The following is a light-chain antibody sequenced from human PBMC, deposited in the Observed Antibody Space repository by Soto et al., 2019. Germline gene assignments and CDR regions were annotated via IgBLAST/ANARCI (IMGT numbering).Light chain of an antibody. Sequence: QSVLTQPASVSGSPGQSITISCTGTSSDVGGYNYVSWYQQHPGKAPKLMIYEVSNRPSGVSNRFSGSKSGNTASLTISGLQAEVEADYYCSSYTSSSTPKVFGTGTKVTVL. CDR1: SSDVGGYNY. CDR2: EVS. J-gene: IGLJ1*01. CDR3: SSYTSSSTPKV. V-gene: IGLV2-14*01.